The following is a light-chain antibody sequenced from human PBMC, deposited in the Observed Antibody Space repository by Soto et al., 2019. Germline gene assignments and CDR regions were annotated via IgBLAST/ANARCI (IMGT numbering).Light chain of an antibody. CDR2: EGS. V-gene: IGLV2-23*01. CDR3: CSYAGGGSYV. Sequence: QSALTQPASVSGSPGQSITISCTGSSSDVGSYNLVSWYQQHPGKAPKLMIYEGSKRPSGVSNRFSGAKSGGTASLTISGLQAEDEADYYCCSYAGGGSYVFGPGTKVTVL. CDR1: SSDVGSYNL. J-gene: IGLJ1*01.